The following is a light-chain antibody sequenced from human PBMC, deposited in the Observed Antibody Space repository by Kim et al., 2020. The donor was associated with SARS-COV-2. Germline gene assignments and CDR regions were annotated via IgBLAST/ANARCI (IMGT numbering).Light chain of an antibody. CDR2: ANR. CDR3: QSYDSSLSAVI. J-gene: IGLJ2*01. V-gene: IGLV1-40*01. CDR1: RSNIGANYD. Sequence: QSVLTQPPSVSGAPGQRVTISCTGSRSNIGANYDVHWYQRLPGTAPKLLIYANRYRPSGVPDRFSGSKSGTSASLAITGLQAEDEADYYCQSYDSSLSAVIFGGGTQLTVL.